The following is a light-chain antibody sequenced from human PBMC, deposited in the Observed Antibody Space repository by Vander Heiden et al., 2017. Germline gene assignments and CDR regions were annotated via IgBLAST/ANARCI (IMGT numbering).Light chain of an antibody. Sequence: QLVLTQSPSASASLGASVTLTCTLSSRHSNYAIAWHQQQPEKGPRYLMKLNSDGSHSKGDGVPDRFSGSSSGAERYLTISSLQSEDEADYYCQTWGTGIHVVFGGGTKLTVL. V-gene: IGLV4-69*01. J-gene: IGLJ2*01. CDR1: SRHSNYA. CDR3: QTWGTGIHVV. CDR2: LNSDGSH.